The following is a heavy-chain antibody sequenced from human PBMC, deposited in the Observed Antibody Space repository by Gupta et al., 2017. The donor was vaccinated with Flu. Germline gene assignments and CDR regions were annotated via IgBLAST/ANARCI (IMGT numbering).Heavy chain of an antibody. CDR2: MSSSGRAI. J-gene: IGHJ5*02. Sequence: QVQLVEYGGGLVKPGGSLRLPCAASGFTFIDPYLSSIRQAPGKGLEWVSYMSSSGRAIYYADSVKGRFTISRDNAKNSLYLQMNSLRAEDTAVYYCASSPMPRYCSSTSCFGNTWGQGTLVTVSS. CDR1: GFTFIDPY. CDR3: ASSPMPRYCSSTSCFGNT. V-gene: IGHV3-11*01. D-gene: IGHD2-2*01.